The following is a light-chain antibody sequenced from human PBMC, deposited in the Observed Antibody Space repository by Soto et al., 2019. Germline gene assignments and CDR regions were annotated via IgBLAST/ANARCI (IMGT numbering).Light chain of an antibody. CDR1: SSDVGSYNL. J-gene: IGLJ1*01. Sequence: QSALTQPASVSGSPGQSITISCTGTSSDVGSYNLVSWYQQHPGKAPKLMIYEGSKRPSGVSNRFSGSKSGNTASLTISGLQAEDEADYYCNSYTSSSNIDVFGTGTKVTVL. V-gene: IGLV2-14*02. CDR2: EGS. CDR3: NSYTSSSNIDV.